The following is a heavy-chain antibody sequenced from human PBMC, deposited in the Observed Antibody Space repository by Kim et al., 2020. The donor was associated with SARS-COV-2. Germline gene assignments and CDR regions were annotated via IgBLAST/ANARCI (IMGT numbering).Heavy chain of an antibody. D-gene: IGHD2-15*01. CDR3: ARGPGYCSGGSCNYYYGMDV. J-gene: IGHJ6*02. V-gene: IGHV4-31*03. Sequence: SETLSLTCTVSGGSISSGGYYWSWIRQHPGKGLEWIGYIYYSGSTYYNPSLKSRVTISVDTSKNQFSLKLSSVTAADTAVYYCARGPGYCSGGSCNYYYGMDVWGQGTTVTVSS. CDR2: IYYSGST. CDR1: GGSISSGGYY.